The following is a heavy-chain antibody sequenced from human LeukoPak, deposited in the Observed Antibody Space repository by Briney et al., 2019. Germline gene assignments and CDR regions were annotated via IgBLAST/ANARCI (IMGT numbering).Heavy chain of an antibody. CDR3: ARGGPVLRQYYYYYMDV. J-gene: IGHJ6*03. CDR2: ISYDGSNK. D-gene: IGHD2/OR15-2a*01. V-gene: IGHV3-30-3*01. Sequence: GGSLRLSCAASGFTFSSYAMHWVHQAPGKGLEWVAVISYDGSNKYYADSMKGRFTISRDNSKNTLYLQMNSLRAEDAAVYYCARGGPVLRQYYYYYMDVWGKGTTVTVSS. CDR1: GFTFSSYA.